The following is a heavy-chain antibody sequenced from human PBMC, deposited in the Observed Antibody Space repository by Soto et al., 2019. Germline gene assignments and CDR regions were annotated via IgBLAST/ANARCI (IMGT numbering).Heavy chain of an antibody. CDR3: AREVQVHTPAFVY. Sequence: QVQLVQSGAEMKKPGSSVKVSCQSSGGTFNTYAMNWVRQAPGQGPEWMGDISPMVGAANYAPTFPGRVTIPADESTGTSYMQLSSLTSEDTALYFCAREVQVHTPAFVYWGQGTRVTVSS. J-gene: IGHJ4*02. CDR1: GGTFNTYA. V-gene: IGHV1-69*19. D-gene: IGHD3-10*01. CDR2: ISPMVGAA.